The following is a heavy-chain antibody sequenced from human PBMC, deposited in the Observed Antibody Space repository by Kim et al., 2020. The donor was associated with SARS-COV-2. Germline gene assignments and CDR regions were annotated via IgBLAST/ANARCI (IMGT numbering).Heavy chain of an antibody. J-gene: IGHJ4*02. V-gene: IGHV3-48*03. CDR2: ISSNSDRM. CDR3: ARDLDLVSFDA. Sequence: GGSLRLSCEASGFTFSTSEMHWVRQAPGKGLEWISYISSNSDRMGYADSVKGRFTISRDNARNSMYLQMNSLRVEETAIYYCARDLDLVSFDAWGQGALVTVSS. CDR1: GFTFSTSE. D-gene: IGHD2-2*03.